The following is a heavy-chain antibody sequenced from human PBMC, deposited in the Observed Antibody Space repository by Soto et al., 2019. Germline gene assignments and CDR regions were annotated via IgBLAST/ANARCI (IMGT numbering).Heavy chain of an antibody. Sequence: SETLSLTCAVYGGSFSGYYWSWIRQPPGKGLEWIGEINHSGSTNYNPSLKSRVTISVDTSKNQFSLKLSSVTAADTAVYYCARLSSGDFDAFDIWGQGTMVTVSS. CDR2: INHSGST. CDR1: GGSFSGYY. J-gene: IGHJ3*02. V-gene: IGHV4-34*01. D-gene: IGHD4-17*01. CDR3: ARLSSGDFDAFDI.